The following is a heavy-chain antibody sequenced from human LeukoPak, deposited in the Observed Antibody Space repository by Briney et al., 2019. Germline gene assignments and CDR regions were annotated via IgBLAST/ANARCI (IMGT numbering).Heavy chain of an antibody. CDR3: ASRLYCSNTRCRNFPFAY. D-gene: IGHD2-2*01. CDR2: IIPIFGTA. CDR1: GGTFSSYA. Sequence: SVKVSCKATGGTFSSYAINWVRQAPGQGLEWMGGIIPIFGTANYAQKFQDRVTITADESTSTAYMELSSLRSEDTAIYYCASRLYCSNTRCRNFPFAYWGQGTLVTVSS. V-gene: IGHV1-69*13. J-gene: IGHJ4*02.